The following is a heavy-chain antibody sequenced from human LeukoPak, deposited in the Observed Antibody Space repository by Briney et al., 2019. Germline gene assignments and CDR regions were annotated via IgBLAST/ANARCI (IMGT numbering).Heavy chain of an antibody. Sequence: GASVKVSCKASGYIFSGYYLHWVRQAPGQGLEWMGGIIPIFGTANYAQKFQGRVTITADESTSTAYMELSSLRSEDTAVYYCARWLQGVFDYWGQGTLVTVSS. CDR1: GYIFSGYY. J-gene: IGHJ4*02. V-gene: IGHV1-69*13. CDR2: IIPIFGTA. D-gene: IGHD5-24*01. CDR3: ARWLQGVFDY.